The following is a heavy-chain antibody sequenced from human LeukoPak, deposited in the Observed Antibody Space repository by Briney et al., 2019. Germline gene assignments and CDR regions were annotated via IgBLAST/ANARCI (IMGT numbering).Heavy chain of an antibody. V-gene: IGHV1-69*05. CDR2: IIPIFGTA. CDR3: ARVSMIVNTRYYYYYMDV. D-gene: IGHD3-22*01. J-gene: IGHJ6*03. CDR1: GGTFSSYA. Sequence: GASVKVSCKASGGTFSSYAISWVRQAPGHGLEWMGRIIPIFGTANYAQKFQGRVTITTDESTSTAYMELSSLRSEDTAVYYCARVSMIVNTRYYYYYMDVWGKGTTVTVSS.